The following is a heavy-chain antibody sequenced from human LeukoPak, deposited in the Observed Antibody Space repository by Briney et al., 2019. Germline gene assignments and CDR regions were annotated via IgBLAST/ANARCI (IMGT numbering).Heavy chain of an antibody. Sequence: GESLKISCQASATKFSNYWIGWVRQMPGKGLEWMGRIDPSDSYTNYSPSFQGHVTISADKSISTAYLQWSSLKASDTAMYYRARPYSSSWYFDLWGRGTLVTVSS. J-gene: IGHJ2*01. D-gene: IGHD6-13*01. CDR3: ARPYSSSWYFDL. CDR2: IDPSDSYT. V-gene: IGHV5-10-1*01. CDR1: ATKFSNYW.